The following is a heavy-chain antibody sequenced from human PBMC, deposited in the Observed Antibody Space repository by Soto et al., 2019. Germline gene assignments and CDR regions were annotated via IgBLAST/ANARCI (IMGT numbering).Heavy chain of an antibody. CDR1: GYTFTSYD. D-gene: IGHD6-13*01. CDR3: ARINHIGAKEFDP. CDR2: MNPNSGNT. V-gene: IGHV1-8*01. J-gene: IGHJ5*02. Sequence: GSSVKVSCMASGYTFTSYDINCVRRATGQGLEWMGWMNPNSGNTGYAQKFQGRVTMTRNTSISTAYMELSSLRSEDTAVYYCARINHIGAKEFDPWGQGTLVTVSS.